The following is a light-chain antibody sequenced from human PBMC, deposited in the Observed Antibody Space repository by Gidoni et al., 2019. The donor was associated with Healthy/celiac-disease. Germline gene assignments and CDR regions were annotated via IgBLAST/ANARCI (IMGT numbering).Light chain of an antibody. CDR2: AAS. V-gene: IGKV1-39*01. CDR1: QSISRS. Sequence: DIQMTQSPSSLSASVGDRVTITCRASQSISRSLHWYQQKPGKAPNLLIYAASSLQSGVPSRFSGSGSGTDFTLTISSLQPEDFATYYCQQSYSTPRTFGQGTKVEIK. CDR3: QQSYSTPRT. J-gene: IGKJ1*01.